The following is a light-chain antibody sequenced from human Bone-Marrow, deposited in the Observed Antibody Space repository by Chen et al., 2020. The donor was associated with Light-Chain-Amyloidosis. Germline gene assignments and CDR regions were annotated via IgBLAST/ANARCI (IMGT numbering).Light chain of an antibody. CDR1: QTISSNY. Sequence: EMVLTKSPGTLSLSPGEGANLSCSASQTISSNYLTWYHQKFGQAPRLLIYGSSSRATGIPDRFTSSVSGTDFTLTINSLEPEDFAMYYCQQYGTSPLSFCVWTKVEIK. V-gene: IGKV3-20*01. CDR2: GSS. CDR3: QQYGTSPLS. J-gene: IGKJ4*01.